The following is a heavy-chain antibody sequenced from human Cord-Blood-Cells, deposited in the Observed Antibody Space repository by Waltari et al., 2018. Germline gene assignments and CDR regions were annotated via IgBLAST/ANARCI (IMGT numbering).Heavy chain of an antibody. CDR3: ARAGDFWSGYYLDY. D-gene: IGHD3-3*01. J-gene: IGHJ4*02. CDR2: IYYRVST. Sequence: QVQLQESGPGLVKPSETLSLTCTVSGGPISSYSWSWIMQPPGKGLEWIGYIYYRVSTNYNPSLKSRVTISVDTSKNQFSLKLSSVTAADTAVYYCARAGDFWSGYYLDYWGQGTLVTVSS. CDR1: GGPISSYS. V-gene: IGHV4-59*01.